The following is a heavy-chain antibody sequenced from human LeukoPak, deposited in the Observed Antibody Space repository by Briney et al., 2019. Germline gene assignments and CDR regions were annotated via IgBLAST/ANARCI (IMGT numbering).Heavy chain of an antibody. J-gene: IGHJ6*02. Sequence: ASVKVFCKASGYTFTSYDINWVRQATGQGLEWMGWMNPNSGNTGYAQKFQGRVTMTRNTSISTAYMELSSLRSEDTAVYYCARDAGGYYGSGSQPYYYYYGMDVWGQGTTVTVSS. D-gene: IGHD3-10*01. CDR1: GYTFTSYD. CDR2: MNPNSGNT. CDR3: ARDAGGYYGSGSQPYYYYYGMDV. V-gene: IGHV1-8*01.